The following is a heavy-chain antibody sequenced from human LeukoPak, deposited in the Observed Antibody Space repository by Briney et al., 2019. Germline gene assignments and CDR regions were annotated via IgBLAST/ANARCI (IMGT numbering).Heavy chain of an antibody. D-gene: IGHD3-16*01. V-gene: IGHV4-34*01. CDR2: INHSGST. CDR1: GGSFSGYY. Sequence: PSETLSLTCAVYGGSFSGYYWSWIRQPPGKGLEWIGEINHSGSTNHNPSLKSRVTISVDTSKNQFSLKLSSVTAADTAVYYCARAGDGGPIDYWGQGTLVTVSS. J-gene: IGHJ4*02. CDR3: ARAGDGGPIDY.